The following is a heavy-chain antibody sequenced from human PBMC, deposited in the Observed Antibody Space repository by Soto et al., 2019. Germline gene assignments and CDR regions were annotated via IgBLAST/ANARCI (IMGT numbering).Heavy chain of an antibody. V-gene: IGHV4-34*01. Sequence: SETLSLTCAVYGGSFSGYYWSWIRQPPGKGLEWIGEINHSGSTNYNPSLKSRVTISVDTPKNQFSLKLSSVTAADTAVYYCARDPYYDFWSGYHLYGMDVWGQGTTVTVSS. CDR3: ARDPYYDFWSGYHLYGMDV. J-gene: IGHJ6*02. CDR1: GGSFSGYY. D-gene: IGHD3-3*01. CDR2: INHSGST.